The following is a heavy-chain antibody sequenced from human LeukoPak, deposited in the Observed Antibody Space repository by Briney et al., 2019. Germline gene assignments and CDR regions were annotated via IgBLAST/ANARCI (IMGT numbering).Heavy chain of an antibody. Sequence: PSETLSLTCTVFGGSISSSSYYWGWIRQPPGKGLEWIGSIYYSGSTYYNPSLKSRVTISVDTSKNQFSPKLSSVTAADTAVYYCARSVVPAAAPDYWGQGTLVTVSS. V-gene: IGHV4-39*01. CDR2: IYYSGST. D-gene: IGHD2-2*01. CDR3: ARSVVPAAAPDY. CDR1: GGSISSSSYY. J-gene: IGHJ4*02.